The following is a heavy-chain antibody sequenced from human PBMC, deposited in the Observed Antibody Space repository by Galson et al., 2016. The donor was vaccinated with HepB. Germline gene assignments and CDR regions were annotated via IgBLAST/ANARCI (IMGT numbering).Heavy chain of an antibody. D-gene: IGHD6-13*01. CDR1: GFTFMNAW. CDR3: TPGLGQHLEPLDY. J-gene: IGHJ4*02. CDR2: IKIKVDGETT. V-gene: IGHV3-15*01. Sequence: SLRLSCAASGFTFMNAWMSWVRQAPGKGLEWVGRIKIKVDGETTDYAASVKGRFTISRDDSTNTWSLEMNSLKSDDSAVYYCTPGLGQHLEPLDYWGKGAVVTVSS.